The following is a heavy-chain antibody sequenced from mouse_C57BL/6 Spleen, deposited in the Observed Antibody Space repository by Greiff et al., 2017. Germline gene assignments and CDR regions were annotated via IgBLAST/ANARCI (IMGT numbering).Heavy chain of an antibody. J-gene: IGHJ3*01. CDR1: GYSITSGYY. V-gene: IGHV3-6*01. CDR2: ISYDGSN. Sequence: EVKLQESGPGLVKPSQSLSLTCSVTGYSITSGYYWNWIRQFPGNKLEWMGYISYDGSNNYNPSLKNRISITRDTSTNQFFLKLNSVTTEDTATYYCARGDDYEAWFAYWGQGTLVTVSA. D-gene: IGHD2-4*01. CDR3: ARGDDYEAWFAY.